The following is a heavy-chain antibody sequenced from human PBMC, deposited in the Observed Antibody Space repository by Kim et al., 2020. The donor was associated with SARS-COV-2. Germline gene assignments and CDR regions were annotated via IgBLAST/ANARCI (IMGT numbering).Heavy chain of an antibody. V-gene: IGHV4-34*01. CDR3: ARPWSSSWYNWFDP. Sequence: SETLSLTCAVYGGSFSGYYWSWIRQPPGKGLEWIGEINHSGSTNYNPSLKSRVTISVDTSKNQFSLKLSSVTAADTAVYYCARPWSSSWYNWFDPWGQGTLVTVSS. J-gene: IGHJ5*02. D-gene: IGHD6-13*01. CDR2: INHSGST. CDR1: GGSFSGYY.